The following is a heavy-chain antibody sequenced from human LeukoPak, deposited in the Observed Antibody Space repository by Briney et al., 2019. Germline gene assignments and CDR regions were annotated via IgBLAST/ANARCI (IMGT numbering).Heavy chain of an antibody. J-gene: IGHJ4*02. CDR2: ISGSGGST. V-gene: IGHV3-23*01. CDR3: AKKGKIRDFDY. Sequence: PGESLRLSCAASGFTFSSYAMSWVRQAPGKGLEWVSAISGSGGSTYYADSVKRRFTISRDNSKNTLYLQMRSLRAEDTAVYYCAKKGKIRDFDYWGQGTLVTVSS. CDR1: GFTFSSYA. D-gene: IGHD4-17*01.